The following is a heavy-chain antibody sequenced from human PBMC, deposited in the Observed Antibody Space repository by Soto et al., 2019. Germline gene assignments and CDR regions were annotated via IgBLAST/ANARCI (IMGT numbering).Heavy chain of an antibody. CDR1: GFTFSTNA. CDR3: AKSQVLYGLSYY. Sequence: PGGYPRLSCAASGFTFSTNAMNWVRQAPGKGLEWVSGISGSGATTYYADSVKGRFTISRDNSKNTVYLQMSSLGAEDTALYYCAKSQVLYGLSYYWFPGTPVSVS. J-gene: IGHJ4*01. D-gene: IGHD2-8*01. CDR2: ISGSGATT. V-gene: IGHV3-23*01.